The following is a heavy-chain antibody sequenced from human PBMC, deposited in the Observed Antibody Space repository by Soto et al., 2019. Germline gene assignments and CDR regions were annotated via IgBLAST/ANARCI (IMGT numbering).Heavy chain of an antibody. J-gene: IGHJ4*02. V-gene: IGHV1-45*02. D-gene: IGHD1-26*01. CDR3: ASGGAGSGPFTWELPDH. CDR1: GNTFTYRY. CDR2: ITPFSGDV. Sequence: QMQLVQSGAEVKKTGSTVTVSCKALGNTFTYRYLHWVRQAPGQALEWMGWITPFSGDVHYAQKFQERVTITRDRSINTAYKGMSSLRSEDTGLYYCASGGAGSGPFTWELPDHWGQGTLVTVSS.